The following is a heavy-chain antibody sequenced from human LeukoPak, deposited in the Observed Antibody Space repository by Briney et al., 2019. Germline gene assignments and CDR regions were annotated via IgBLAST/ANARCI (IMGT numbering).Heavy chain of an antibody. D-gene: IGHD3-16*01. V-gene: IGHV4-39*01. J-gene: IGHJ4*02. CDR3: TRHTFALDY. CDR1: GGSLRSSTFY. Sequence: SETLSLTCTVSGGSLRSSTFYWGWIRQPPGKGLEWIGSIYSGGSTYYNASLKSRLTISVDTSKNQFSLQLSSVTAADTAVYYCTRHTFALDYWGQGTLVTVSS. CDR2: IYSGGST.